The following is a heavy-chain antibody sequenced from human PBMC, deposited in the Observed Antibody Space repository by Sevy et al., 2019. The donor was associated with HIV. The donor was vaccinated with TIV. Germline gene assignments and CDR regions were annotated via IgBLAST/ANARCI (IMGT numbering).Heavy chain of an antibody. D-gene: IGHD2-8*01. Sequence: GGSLRLSCAVSGFSFSHYAFHWVRQAPGKGLEWVSLISYDGTYKYYADSVKGRFTSSRDNSTNTLYLRMNSLRGNDTAVYYCARVAVSYCTNDCYHRFDYWGPGALVTVSS. J-gene: IGHJ4*02. CDR2: ISYDGTYK. CDR3: ARVAVSYCTNDCYHRFDY. CDR1: GFSFSHYA. V-gene: IGHV3-30-3*01.